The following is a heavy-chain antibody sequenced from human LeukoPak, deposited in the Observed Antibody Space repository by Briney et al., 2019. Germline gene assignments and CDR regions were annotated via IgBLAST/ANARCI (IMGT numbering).Heavy chain of an antibody. Sequence: ASVKVSCKASGYTFTGYYMHWVRQAPGQGLEWMGWINAGNGNTKYSQKFQGRVTITRDTSASAAYMELSSLRSEDTAVYYCATPIVPAANYYYYGMDVWGQGTTVTVSS. CDR3: ATPIVPAANYYYYGMDV. D-gene: IGHD2-2*01. CDR2: INAGNGNT. CDR1: GYTFTGYY. V-gene: IGHV1-3*01. J-gene: IGHJ6*02.